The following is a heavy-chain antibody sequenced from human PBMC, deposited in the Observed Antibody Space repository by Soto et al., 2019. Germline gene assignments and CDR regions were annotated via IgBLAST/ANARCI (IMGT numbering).Heavy chain of an antibody. Sequence: QVQLMQSGAEVKKPGASVRISCKAPRDTFTSYYINWVRQAPGQGLEWMGVINPHGGSTLYAQHFRGRVSMTRASPTSTVYMELRSLTSEDTAFYYCARSSGGNFGIIIEGTNWFAPWGQGTLVTVSS. V-gene: IGHV1-46*01. CDR1: RDTFTSYY. CDR3: ARSSGGNFGIIIEGTNWFAP. J-gene: IGHJ5*02. CDR2: INPHGGST. D-gene: IGHD3-3*01.